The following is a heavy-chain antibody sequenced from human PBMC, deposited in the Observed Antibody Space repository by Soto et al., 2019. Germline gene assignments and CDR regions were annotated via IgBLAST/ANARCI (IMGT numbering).Heavy chain of an antibody. CDR1: GGSVSSYH. CDR2: IYYNGTT. V-gene: IGHV4-59*02. J-gene: IGHJ6*03. CDR3: AREFFWRSSSSPTYYYYLGV. D-gene: IGHD6-6*01. Sequence: VQLQESGDGLVKPSETLSLTCTVSGGSVSSYHWTWIRQSPGKGLEWIGYIYYNGTTDYNPSLKSRVTISVSTSKRQFSLRLTSVTAADTAVYYCAREFFWRSSSSPTYYYYLGVWGKGTTVTVSS.